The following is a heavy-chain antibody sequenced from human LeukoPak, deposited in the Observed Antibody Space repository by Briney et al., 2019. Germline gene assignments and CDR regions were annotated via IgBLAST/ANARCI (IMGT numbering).Heavy chain of an antibody. CDR3: ARQPIGSGYLKP. J-gene: IGHJ5*02. CDR2: IYTRGST. CDR1: GGSISSYD. D-gene: IGHD3-22*01. Sequence: SETLSLTCTVSGGSISSYDWSWIRQPAGKGLEWIGRIYTRGSTNYNPSLKSRVSMSVDTSKKQFSLKLSSVTAADTAVYYCARQPIGSGYLKPWGQGTLVTVSS. V-gene: IGHV4-4*07.